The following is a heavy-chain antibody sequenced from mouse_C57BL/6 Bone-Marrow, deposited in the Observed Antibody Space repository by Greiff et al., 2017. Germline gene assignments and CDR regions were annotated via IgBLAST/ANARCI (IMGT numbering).Heavy chain of an antibody. V-gene: IGHV1-59*01. Sequence: QVQLKQPGAELVRPGTSVKLSCKASGYTFTSYWMHWVKQRPGQGLEWIGVIDPSDSYTNYNQKFKGKATLTVDTSSSTAYMQLSSLTSEDSAVYFCARLEFDGSSGDWYFDVWGTGTTVTVSS. CDR3: ARLEFDGSSGDWYFDV. CDR1: GYTFTSYW. CDR2: IDPSDSYT. D-gene: IGHD1-1*01. J-gene: IGHJ1*03.